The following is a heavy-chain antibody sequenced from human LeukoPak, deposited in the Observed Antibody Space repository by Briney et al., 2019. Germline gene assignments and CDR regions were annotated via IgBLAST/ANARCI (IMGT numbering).Heavy chain of an antibody. D-gene: IGHD5/OR15-5a*01. V-gene: IGHV3-21*01. J-gene: IGHJ4*01. Sequence: PGGSLRLSCAASGFTFSNSAMNWVRQVPGKGLEWVSSINDVGSHIYYADSVRGRFTISRDNAKTSVYLQMNNLRPEDTAVYYCARDATYYLRYGYFDCWGHGTLVTVSS. CDR1: GFTFSNSA. CDR3: ARDATYYLRYGYFDC. CDR2: INDVGSHI.